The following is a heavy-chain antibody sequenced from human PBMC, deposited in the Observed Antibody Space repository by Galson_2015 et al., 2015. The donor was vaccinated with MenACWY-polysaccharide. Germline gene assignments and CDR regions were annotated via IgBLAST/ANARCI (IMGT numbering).Heavy chain of an antibody. D-gene: IGHD1-1*01. Sequence: SLRLSCAASGFTFNSYGLHWVRQAPGQGLEWVAFIRYGGNEKYYADSVKGRFTISRDNFKNLLYLQMSSLRAEDTAIYYCAKIQKGLGKGTPFDSWGQGTLVTVSS. CDR2: IRYGGNEK. J-gene: IGHJ4*02. CDR3: AKIQKGLGKGTPFDS. CDR1: GFTFNSYG. V-gene: IGHV3-30*02.